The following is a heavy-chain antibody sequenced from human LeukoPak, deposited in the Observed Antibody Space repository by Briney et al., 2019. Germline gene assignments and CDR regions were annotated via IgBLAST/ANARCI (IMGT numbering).Heavy chain of an antibody. D-gene: IGHD4-17*01. CDR3: ARHPGNDFGDYETD. CDR1: GGHISNNY. J-gene: IGHJ4*02. V-gene: IGHV4-59*08. CDR2: IYYSGST. Sequence: PSETLSLTCTVSGGHISNNYWSWIRQPPGKGLEWIGYIYYSGSTNYNPSLKSRVTISVDTSKNQFSLKLSSVTATDTAVYYCARHPGNDFGDYETDWGQGTLVTVSS.